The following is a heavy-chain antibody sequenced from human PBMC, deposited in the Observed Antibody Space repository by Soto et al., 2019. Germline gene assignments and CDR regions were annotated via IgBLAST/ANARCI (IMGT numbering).Heavy chain of an antibody. V-gene: IGHV3-23*01. CDR2: ISGSGGTT. Sequence: EVQLLESGGGLVQPGGSLRLSCAASGFSFSSYAMYWVRQAPGEGLECASAISGSGGTTYYTDSVKGRFTISRDNSKNTPKTRLNSLRGEDTAVNYVANLTWQLVRTHVFDYWGQGTLVTVSS. J-gene: IGHJ4*02. CDR3: ANLTWQLVRTHVFDY. CDR1: GFSFSSYA. D-gene: IGHD6-6*01.